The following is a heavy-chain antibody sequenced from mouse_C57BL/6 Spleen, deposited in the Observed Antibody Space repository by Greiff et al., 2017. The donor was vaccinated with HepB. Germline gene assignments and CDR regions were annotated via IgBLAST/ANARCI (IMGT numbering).Heavy chain of an antibody. J-gene: IGHJ4*01. D-gene: IGHD3-1*01. CDR2: IYPGSGST. CDR3: AREGLGDAMDY. V-gene: IGHV1-55*01. CDR1: GYTFTSYW. Sequence: VQLQQSGAELVKPGASVKMSCKASGYTFTSYWITWVKQRPGQGLEWIGDIYPGSGSTNYNEKFKSKATLTVDTSSSTAYMQLSSLTSEDSAVYYCAREGLGDAMDYWGQGTSVTVSS.